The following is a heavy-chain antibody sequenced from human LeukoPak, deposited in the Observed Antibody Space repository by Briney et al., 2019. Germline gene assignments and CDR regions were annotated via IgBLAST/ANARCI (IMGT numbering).Heavy chain of an antibody. CDR2: ISPYNGNT. D-gene: IGHD3-22*01. CDR3: ERGITMIVVDDGEFDI. J-gene: IGHJ3*02. Sequence: ASVTVSCKASGYTFTSYGISWVRQAPGQGLEWMGWISPYNGNTNYAQKLQGRVTLTTNTSTRTAYMELRSMRSDDTAVYYCERGITMIVVDDGEFDIWGQGTMVTVSS. CDR1: GYTFTSYG. V-gene: IGHV1-18*01.